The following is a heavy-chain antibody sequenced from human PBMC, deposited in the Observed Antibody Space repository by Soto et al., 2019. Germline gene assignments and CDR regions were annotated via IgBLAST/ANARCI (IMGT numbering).Heavy chain of an antibody. CDR1: GFTFSDYA. Sequence: GSLRLSCLASGFTFSDYAMTWVRHVPGRGLEWVASLDGAGGSTYYADSVRGRFTISRDNSQNTLCLQMKRLTVDDTAIYYCTAPRDEYGSGVSWFTYGMDIWGQGTTVTVSS. CDR2: LDGAGGST. CDR3: TAPRDEYGSGVSWFTYGMDI. V-gene: IGHV3-23*01. J-gene: IGHJ6*02. D-gene: IGHD3-10*01.